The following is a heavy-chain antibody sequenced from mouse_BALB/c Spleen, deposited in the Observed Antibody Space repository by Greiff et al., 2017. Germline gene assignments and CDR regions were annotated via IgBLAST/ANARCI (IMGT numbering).Heavy chain of an antibody. CDR1: GYSITSGYY. V-gene: IGHV3-6*02. CDR3: ARRDGAWFAY. CDR2: ISYDGSN. Sequence: EVKLVESGPGLVKPSQSLSLTCSVTGYSITSGYYWNWIRQFPGNKLEWMGYISYDGSNNYNPSLKNRISITRDTSKNQFFLKLNSVTTEDTATYYCARRDGAWFAYWGQGTLVTVSA. D-gene: IGHD2-3*01. J-gene: IGHJ3*01.